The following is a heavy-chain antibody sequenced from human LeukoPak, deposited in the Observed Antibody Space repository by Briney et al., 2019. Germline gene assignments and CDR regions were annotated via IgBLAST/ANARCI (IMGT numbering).Heavy chain of an antibody. V-gene: IGHV3-7*01. J-gene: IGHJ5*01. CDR2: IKPDGSEQ. D-gene: IGHD3-3*01. CDR3: ARGEKSGVAYTNWLDS. CDR1: GFTFSDYY. Sequence: GGSLRLSCAASGFTFSDYYMSWVRQAPGEGLDWVAAIKPDGSEQYYVDSVKGRFTISRDNAKNSLFLQMNSLRAEDTALYYCARGEKSGVAYTNWLDSWGQGTLVPVSS.